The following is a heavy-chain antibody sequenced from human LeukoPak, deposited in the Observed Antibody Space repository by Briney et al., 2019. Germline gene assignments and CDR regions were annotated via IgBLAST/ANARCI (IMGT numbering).Heavy chain of an antibody. V-gene: IGHV3-48*04. Sequence: PGGSLRLSCAASGFTFSSYSMNRVRQAPGKGLEWVSYISSSSSTIYYADSVKGRFTISRDNAKNSLYLQMNSLRAEDTAVYYCARLTGYYVIDYWGQGTLVTVSS. CDR3: ARLTGYYVIDY. CDR2: ISSSSSTI. J-gene: IGHJ4*02. D-gene: IGHD3-9*01. CDR1: GFTFSSYS.